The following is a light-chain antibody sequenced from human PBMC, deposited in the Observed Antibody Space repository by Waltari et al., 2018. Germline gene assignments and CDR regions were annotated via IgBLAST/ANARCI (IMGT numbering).Light chain of an antibody. V-gene: IGKV3-20*01. CDR3: QQYASPPIT. CDR2: GAS. J-gene: IGKJ5*01. Sequence: EILLTQSPGTLSLSPGERSTRPCRASQNVGKNYLGWYPQRPGQPPRLLIFGASNRATGIPDRFSGSGSGTDFTLTISRLESEDFAVYFCQQYASPPITFGQGTRLE. CDR1: QNVGKNY.